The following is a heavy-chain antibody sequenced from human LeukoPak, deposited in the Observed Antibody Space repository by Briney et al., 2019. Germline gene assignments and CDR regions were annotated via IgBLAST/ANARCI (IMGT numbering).Heavy chain of an antibody. CDR3: ARPSSGSYSSDAFDI. CDR1: GYAFTGYY. CDR2: INPNSGGT. V-gene: IGHV1-2*02. D-gene: IGHD1-26*01. Sequence: GASVKVSCKASGYAFTGYYMHWVRQAPGQGLEWMGWINPNSGGTNYAQKFQGRVTMTSDTSISTAYMELSRLRSDDTAVYYCARPSSGSYSSDAFDIWGQGTMVTVSS. J-gene: IGHJ3*02.